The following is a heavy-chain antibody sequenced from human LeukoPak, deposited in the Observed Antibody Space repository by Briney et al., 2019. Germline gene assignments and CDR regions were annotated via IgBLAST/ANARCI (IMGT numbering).Heavy chain of an antibody. CDR3: ARDSTKTWGYWFFDL. CDR2: ISFDGSNK. Sequence: GGSLRLSCAASGFTFSSYAMHWVRQAPGKGLEWVAVISFDGSNKYYADSVKGRFTISRDNSKNTLYLQMNSLRAEDTALYHYARDSTKTWGYWFFDLWGRGTLVTVSS. D-gene: IGHD7-27*01. V-gene: IGHV3-30-3*01. CDR1: GFTFSSYA. J-gene: IGHJ2*01.